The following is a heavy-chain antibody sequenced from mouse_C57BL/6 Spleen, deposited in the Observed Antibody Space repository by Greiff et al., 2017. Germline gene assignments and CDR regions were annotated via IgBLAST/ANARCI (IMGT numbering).Heavy chain of an antibody. CDR2: INPSTGGT. D-gene: IGHD2-10*01. CDR1: GYSFTGYY. J-gene: IGHJ4*01. Sequence: EVQLQQSGPELVKPGASVKISCKASGYSFTGYYMNWVKQSPEKSLEWIGEINPSTGGTTYNQKFKAKATLTVDKSSSTAYMQRKSLTSEDSAVYYCARFLLYAMDYWGQGTSVTVSS. CDR3: ARFLLYAMDY. V-gene: IGHV1-42*01.